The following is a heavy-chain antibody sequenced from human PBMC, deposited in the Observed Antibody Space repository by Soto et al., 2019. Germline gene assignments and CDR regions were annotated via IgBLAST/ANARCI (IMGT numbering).Heavy chain of an antibody. D-gene: IGHD3-16*01. V-gene: IGHV4-34*01. Sequence: QPPGKRREWIGEINHSGSTNYNPSFKSRLTISVDTSKNQLSLRVRSVTAADTAVYYCARDWASHGMDVWGQGTTVTVSS. CDR3: ARDWASHGMDV. J-gene: IGHJ6*01. CDR2: INHSGST.